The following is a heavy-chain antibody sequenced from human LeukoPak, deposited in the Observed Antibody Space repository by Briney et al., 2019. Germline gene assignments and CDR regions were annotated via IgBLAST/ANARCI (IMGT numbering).Heavy chain of an antibody. CDR2: IYPSDSDT. Sequence: GGSLKISCQVSGYTFTSYWIGWVRQMPGKGLEWMGIIYPSDSDTRYSPSFQGQVTISADKSISTAYLQWSSLKVSDTAMYYCARSPWGGWNYYDYWGQGTLVTVSS. CDR3: ARSPWGGWNYYDY. CDR1: GYTFTSYW. V-gene: IGHV5-51*01. J-gene: IGHJ4*02. D-gene: IGHD3-16*01.